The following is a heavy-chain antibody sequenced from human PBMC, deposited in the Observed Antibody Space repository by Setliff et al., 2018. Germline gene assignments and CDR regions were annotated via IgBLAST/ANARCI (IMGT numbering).Heavy chain of an antibody. Sequence: PGESLKISCKGSGYTFTSYWIGWVRQMPGKGLEWLGIIYPSDSHTRYSPSFQGQVTISADRSISTAYLQWSSLKDSDTAMYYCARALASAGTVFFDYWGQGTLVTVSS. V-gene: IGHV5-51*01. CDR2: IYPSDSHT. D-gene: IGHD6-13*01. CDR3: ARALASAGTVFFDY. J-gene: IGHJ4*02. CDR1: GYTFTSYW.